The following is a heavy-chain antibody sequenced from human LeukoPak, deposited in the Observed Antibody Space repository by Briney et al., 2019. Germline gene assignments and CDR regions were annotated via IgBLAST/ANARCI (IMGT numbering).Heavy chain of an antibody. CDR1: AFSFSSYG. Sequence: QPGRSLRLSCAASAFSFSSYGMHWVRQAPGKGLEWVAVVWYDGSNKYYADSVKGRFTISRDNSKNTLYPQMNSLGAEDTAVYYCARDQILYSSGWYQYYFDYWGQGTLVTVSS. CDR2: VWYDGSNK. V-gene: IGHV3-33*01. D-gene: IGHD6-19*01. J-gene: IGHJ4*02. CDR3: ARDQILYSSGWYQYYFDY.